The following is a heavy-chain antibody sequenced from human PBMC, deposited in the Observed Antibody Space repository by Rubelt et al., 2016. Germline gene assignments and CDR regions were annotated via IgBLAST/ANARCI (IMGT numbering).Heavy chain of an antibody. D-gene: IGHD6-6*01. J-gene: IGHJ3*02. CDR1: GGSFSGYY. Sequence: QVQLQQWGAGLLKPSETLSLTCAVYGGSFSGYYWSWIRQPPGKGLEWIGEINHSGKTNYNPSLKSRVTISVDTSKNQCSRNLGSVTAADTAVYYCARSWAWTARKDAFDIWGQGTMVTVSS. CDR3: ARSWAWTARKDAFDI. CDR2: INHSGKT. V-gene: IGHV4-34*01.